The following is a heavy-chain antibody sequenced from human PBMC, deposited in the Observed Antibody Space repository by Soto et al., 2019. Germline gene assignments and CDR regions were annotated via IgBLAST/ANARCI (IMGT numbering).Heavy chain of an antibody. CDR2: IIPVFAKT. D-gene: IGHD2-21*01. CDR3: AREGGGEYDSASYKPWWFDP. V-gene: IGHV1-69*13. CDR1: GYTFTTFG. Sequence: SVKVSCKASGYTFTTFGISWVRQAPGQGLEWLGGIIPVFAKTTYAQKFRGRFTLTADEATSTAYMELSRLTSDDTAIYYCAREGGGEYDSASYKPWWFDPWGHGTLVTVSS. J-gene: IGHJ5*02.